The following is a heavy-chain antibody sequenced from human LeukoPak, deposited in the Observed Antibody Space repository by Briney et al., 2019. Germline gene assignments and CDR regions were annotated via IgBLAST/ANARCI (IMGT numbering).Heavy chain of an antibody. CDR3: TCTHSSPPV. CDR2: IRFGGTIK. CDR1: RFNFSSYG. V-gene: IGHV3-30*02. D-gene: IGHD6-19*01. J-gene: IGHJ4*02. Sequence: GGSLRPSCAVSRFNFSSYGMHWVRQAPGKGLEWVAFIRFGGTIKNYADSVKGRFTISRVDSKNTLYLQMNNLRTEDTAVYYCTCTHSSPPVWGQGTLVTVSS.